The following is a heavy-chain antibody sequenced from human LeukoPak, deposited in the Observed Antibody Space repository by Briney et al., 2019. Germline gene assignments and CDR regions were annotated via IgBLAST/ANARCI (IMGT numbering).Heavy chain of an antibody. D-gene: IGHD3-16*01. Sequence: GGSLRLSCAVSGFSITSNYMSWVRQDPGRGLEWVAVIYGDDETNYSDSVRGRFTISRDNSKNTFYLQMNSLRVDDTAVYHCAREAVMPVAPVKIGTSDRPLYEYYALDVWGQGTTVTVSS. CDR3: AREAVMPVAPVKIGTSDRPLYEYYALDV. CDR2: IYGDDET. CDR1: GFSITSNY. V-gene: IGHV3-53*01. J-gene: IGHJ6*02.